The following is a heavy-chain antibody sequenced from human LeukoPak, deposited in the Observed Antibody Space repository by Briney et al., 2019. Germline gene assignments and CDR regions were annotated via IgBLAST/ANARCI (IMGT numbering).Heavy chain of an antibody. J-gene: IGHJ4*02. CDR3: ARVASSGWYFSRNKYYFDY. V-gene: IGHV3-73*01. D-gene: IGHD6-19*01. CDR1: GFTFSGSA. CDR2: IRSKANTYAT. Sequence: GGSLRLSCAASGFTFSGSAMHWVRQASGKGLEWVGRIRSKANTYATAYAASVKGRFTISRDNAKNSLYLQMNSLRAEDTAVYYCARVASSGWYFSRNKYYFDYWGQGTLVTVSS.